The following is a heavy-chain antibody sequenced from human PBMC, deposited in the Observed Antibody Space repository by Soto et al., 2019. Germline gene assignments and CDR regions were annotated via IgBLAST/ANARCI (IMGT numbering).Heavy chain of an antibody. V-gene: IGHV3-11*06. D-gene: IGHD6-13*01. CDR1: GFTFIDYY. Sequence: PGGSLRLSCAASGFTFIDYYMICSRQFPGKGLEWVAYISGTSDSIPYADSVKGRFTISRDNAKNSLYLQMNSLRAEDTAVYYCARVGVVTAAGTSDYWGQGTLVTVSS. J-gene: IGHJ4*02. CDR2: ISGTSDSI. CDR3: ARVGVVTAAGTSDY.